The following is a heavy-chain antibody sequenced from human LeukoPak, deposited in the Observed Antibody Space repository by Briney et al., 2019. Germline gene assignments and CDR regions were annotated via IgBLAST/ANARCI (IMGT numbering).Heavy chain of an antibody. V-gene: IGHV3-23*01. CDR1: GFTFSSYA. Sequence: GGSLRLSCAASGFTFSSYAMSWVRQAPGKGLEWVSAISGSGGSTYYADSVKGRFTISRDNSKNTLYLQMNRLRAEDTAVYYCAKDGCSGGSCYRNDAFDIWGQGTMVTVSS. CDR3: AKDGCSGGSCYRNDAFDI. CDR2: ISGSGGST. D-gene: IGHD2-15*01. J-gene: IGHJ3*02.